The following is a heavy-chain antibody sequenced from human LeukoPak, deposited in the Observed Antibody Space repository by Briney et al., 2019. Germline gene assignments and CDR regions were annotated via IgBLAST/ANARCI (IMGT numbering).Heavy chain of an antibody. J-gene: IGHJ6*02. Sequence: SETLSFTCTVSGGSISSYYWSWIRQPPGKGLEWIGYIYYSGSTNYNPPLKSRVTISVDTSKNQFSLKLSSVTAADTAVYYCARAEQQLTHYGMDVWGQGTTVTVSS. CDR1: GGSISSYY. CDR3: ARAEQQLTHYGMDV. CDR2: IYYSGST. V-gene: IGHV4-59*01. D-gene: IGHD6-13*01.